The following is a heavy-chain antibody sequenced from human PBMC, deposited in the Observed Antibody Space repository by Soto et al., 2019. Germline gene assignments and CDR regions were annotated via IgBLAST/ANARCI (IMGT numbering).Heavy chain of an antibody. CDR1: GDSIGNYF. CDR2: ISDSGRT. Sequence: QVQLQESGPGLVKPSETLSLTCSVSGDSIGNYFWSWIRQPPGKGLQWIGHISDSGRTNYSPSLKSRVTTSVDTAKNRLSLKLTSVTAADTAVYYCAREMGYNYGTRGHFDSWGQGTLVTVSS. V-gene: IGHV4-59*01. D-gene: IGHD5-18*01. J-gene: IGHJ4*02. CDR3: AREMGYNYGTRGHFDS.